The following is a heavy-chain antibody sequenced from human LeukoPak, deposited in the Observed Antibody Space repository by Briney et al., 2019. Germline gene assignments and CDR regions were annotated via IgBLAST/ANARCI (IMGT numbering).Heavy chain of an antibody. J-gene: IGHJ5*02. CDR1: GGTFSSYA. CDR3: ARDPLTIFGVVNWFDP. CDR2: IIPIFGTA. D-gene: IGHD3-3*01. Sequence: SVKVSCKVSGGTFSSYAISWVRQAPGQGLEWMGGIIPIFGTANYAQKFQGRVTITTDESTSTAYMELSSLRSEDTAVYYCARDPLTIFGVVNWFDPWGQGTLVTVSS. V-gene: IGHV1-69*05.